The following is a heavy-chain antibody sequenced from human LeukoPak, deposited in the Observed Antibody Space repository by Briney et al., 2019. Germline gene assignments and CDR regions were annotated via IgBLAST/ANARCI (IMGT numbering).Heavy chain of an antibody. Sequence: GGSLRLSCAASGFTFSTFAMTWVRQPPAQGLEWVSIICPSGGEIHSADSVRGRFTISRDNSKSTLSLQMTSLRAEDTAIYYCATYRQVLLPFESWGQGTLVTVSS. D-gene: IGHD2-8*02. V-gene: IGHV3-23*01. CDR2: ICPSGGEI. CDR3: ATYRQVLLPFES. CDR1: GFTFSTFA. J-gene: IGHJ4*02.